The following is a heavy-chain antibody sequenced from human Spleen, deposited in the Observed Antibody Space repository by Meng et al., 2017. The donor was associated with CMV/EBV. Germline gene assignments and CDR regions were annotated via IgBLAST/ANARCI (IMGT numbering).Heavy chain of an antibody. J-gene: IGHJ4*02. V-gene: IGHV3-7*01. D-gene: IGHD3-3*01. CDR2: IKQDGSEK. CDR1: ALTLVSYW. Sequence: ALTLVSYWMSGDSQAPGKGLEWVDNIKQDGSEKSYVDSVKGRFTISRDNAKNSLYLPMNSLRAEDTAVYYCARDGYEFWSGYYPSDYWGQGTLVTVSS. CDR3: ARDGYEFWSGYYPSDY.